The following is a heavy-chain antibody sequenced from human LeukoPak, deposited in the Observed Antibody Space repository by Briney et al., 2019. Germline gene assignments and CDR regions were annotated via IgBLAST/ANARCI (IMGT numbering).Heavy chain of an antibody. J-gene: IGHJ3*02. D-gene: IGHD5-18*01. V-gene: IGHV3-23*01. Sequence: GGSLRLSCAASGFTVSSNYMSWVRQAPGKGLEWVSTISGSGGSTYYADSVKGRFTISRDNAKNSLYLQMNSLRAEDTAVYYCARVGGTANDAFDIWGQGTMVTVSS. CDR1: GFTVSSNY. CDR2: ISGSGGST. CDR3: ARVGGTANDAFDI.